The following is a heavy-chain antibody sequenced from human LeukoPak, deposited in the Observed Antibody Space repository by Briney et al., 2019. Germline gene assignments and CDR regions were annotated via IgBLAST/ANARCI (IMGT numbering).Heavy chain of an antibody. CDR2: ISYIGST. Sequence: SETLSLTCTVSGGSFTTHYWSWIRQPPGKGLEWIGYISYIGSTNYNPSLKSRVTISIDTSNNEVSLMLTSVTAADTTVYYCASDSISMNAFDAWGQGTMVTVSS. CDR1: GGSFTTHY. J-gene: IGHJ3*01. V-gene: IGHV4-59*11. CDR3: ASDSISMNAFDA. D-gene: IGHD3-22*01.